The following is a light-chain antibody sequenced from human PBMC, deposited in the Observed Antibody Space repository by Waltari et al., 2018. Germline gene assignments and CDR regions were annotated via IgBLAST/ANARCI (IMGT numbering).Light chain of an antibody. V-gene: IGLV2-23*02. Sequence: QSALTQPASVSGSPGQSITISCTGTSSDVGGYTYVSWYQQHPGQAPKLMIYDVSKQPSGVSNRFSGSKSGNTASLTISGLQAEDEADYYCCSYAGSSSYVFGTGTKVTVL. CDR1: SSDVGGYTY. CDR3: CSYAGSSSYV. J-gene: IGLJ1*01. CDR2: DVS.